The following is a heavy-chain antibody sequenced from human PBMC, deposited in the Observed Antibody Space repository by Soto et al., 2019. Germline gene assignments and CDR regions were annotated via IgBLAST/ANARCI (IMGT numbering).Heavy chain of an antibody. CDR1: GFTFSSYA. Sequence: QVQLVESGGGVVQPGRSLRLSCAASGFTFSSYAMHWVRQAPGKGLEWVAVISYDGSNKYYADSVKGRFTISRDNSKNPLYLQRNRLRAEDTAVYYCARPLWRDDYNWGYFDLSGRGTLVTVSS. CDR3: ARPLWRDDYNWGYFDL. CDR2: ISYDGSNK. D-gene: IGHD4-4*01. J-gene: IGHJ2*01. V-gene: IGHV3-30-3*01.